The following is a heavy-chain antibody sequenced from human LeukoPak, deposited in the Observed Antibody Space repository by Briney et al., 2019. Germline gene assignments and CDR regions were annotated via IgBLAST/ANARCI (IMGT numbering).Heavy chain of an antibody. Sequence: GGSLRLSCVASGLTFRNYGFHWVRQAPGKGLEWVAIIYSGGGTTKYYAESLKDRFTITRDDSRDTLYLQMNSLRAEDTGLYYCARAQRTIGELFSLDYWGQGTLVTVSS. D-gene: IGHD3-10*01. CDR3: ARAQRTIGELFSLDY. V-gene: IGHV3-30*02. CDR1: GLTFRNYG. CDR2: IYSGGGTTK. J-gene: IGHJ4*02.